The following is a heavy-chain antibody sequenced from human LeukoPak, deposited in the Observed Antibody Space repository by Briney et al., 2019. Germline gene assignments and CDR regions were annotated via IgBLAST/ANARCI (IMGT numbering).Heavy chain of an antibody. D-gene: IGHD2-21*02. J-gene: IGHJ4*01. CDR1: GFTFISYG. CDR3: TRELPREVTLDY. Sequence: GGSLRLSCAASGFTFISYGRQWVRQAPGKGLVWVSRINTDGSSTSYADSVKGRFTVSRDNAKNTVYLQVNSLRAEDTAVYFCTRELPREVTLDYWGQGTLVTVSS. V-gene: IGHV3-74*01. CDR2: INTDGSST.